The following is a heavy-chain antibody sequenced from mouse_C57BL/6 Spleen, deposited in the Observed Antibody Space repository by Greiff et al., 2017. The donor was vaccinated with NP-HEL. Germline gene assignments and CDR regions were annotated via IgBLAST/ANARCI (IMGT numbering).Heavy chain of an antibody. CDR1: GFTFSRYA. J-gene: IGHJ1*03. Sequence: EVKLVESGGGLVKPGGSLKLSCAASGFTFSRYAMSWVRQTPEKRLEWVATISDGGSYTYYPDNVKGRFTISRDNAKNNLYLQMSHLKSEDTAMYYCARDQNYGSSYGWYFDVWGTGTTVTVSS. V-gene: IGHV5-4*01. CDR3: ARDQNYGSSYGWYFDV. CDR2: ISDGGSYT. D-gene: IGHD1-1*01.